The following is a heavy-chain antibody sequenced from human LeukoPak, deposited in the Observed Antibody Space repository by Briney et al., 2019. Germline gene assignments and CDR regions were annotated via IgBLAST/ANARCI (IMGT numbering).Heavy chain of an antibody. D-gene: IGHD3-10*02. CDR2: IKQDGTER. CDR3: ARYVNYFDP. CDR1: GFTFSSYW. Sequence: GGSLRLXCAASGFTFSSYWMTWVRQAPGKGLEWVATIKQDGTERYNVDSVRGRFTISRDNAKNSLFLQVNSLGAEDTALYYCARYVNYFDPWGQGTLITVSS. V-gene: IGHV3-7*01. J-gene: IGHJ4*02.